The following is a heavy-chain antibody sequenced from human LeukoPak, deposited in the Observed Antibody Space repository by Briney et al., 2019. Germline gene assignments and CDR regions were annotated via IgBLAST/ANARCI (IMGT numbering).Heavy chain of an antibody. J-gene: IGHJ4*02. CDR2: IWYDGSSK. Sequence: GRSLRLSCAASGFTFSTFGMQWVRQAPGQGLEWVAVIWYDGSSKYYADSVKGRFTISRDNSKNTLYLQMDSLRAEDTAVYYCARSGGRGWYPADYWGQGTLVTVSS. D-gene: IGHD6-19*01. V-gene: IGHV3-33*01. CDR3: ARSGGRGWYPADY. CDR1: GFTFSTFG.